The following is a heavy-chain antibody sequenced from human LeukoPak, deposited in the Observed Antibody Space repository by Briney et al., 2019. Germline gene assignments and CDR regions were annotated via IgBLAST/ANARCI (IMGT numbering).Heavy chain of an antibody. D-gene: IGHD2-2*01. CDR1: GGSISSGSYY. Sequence: SETLSLTCTVSGGSISSGSYYRSWIRQPAGKGLEWIGRIYTSGSTNYNPSLKSRVTISVDTSKNQFSLKLSSVTAADTAVYYCARGSSTRRGSFDPWGQGTLVTVSS. CDR3: ARGSSTRRGSFDP. J-gene: IGHJ5*02. CDR2: IYTSGST. V-gene: IGHV4-61*02.